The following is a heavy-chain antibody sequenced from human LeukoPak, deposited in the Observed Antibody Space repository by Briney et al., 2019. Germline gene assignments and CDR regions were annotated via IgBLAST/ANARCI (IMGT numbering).Heavy chain of an antibody. V-gene: IGHV3-30*04. D-gene: IGHD3-16*01. CDR2: ISYDGSNK. Sequence: PGGSLRLSCAASGFTFSSYAMHWVRQAPGKGLEWVAVISYDGSNKYYADSVKGRFTISRDNSKNTLYLQMNSLRAEDTAVYYCAREGGGRAYDYWGQGTLVTVSS. CDR1: GFTFSSYA. J-gene: IGHJ4*02. CDR3: AREGGGRAYDY.